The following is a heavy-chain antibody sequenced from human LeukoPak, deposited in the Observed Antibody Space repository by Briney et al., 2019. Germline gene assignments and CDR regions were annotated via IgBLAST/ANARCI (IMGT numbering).Heavy chain of an antibody. CDR1: GGSIRSSSYY. D-gene: IGHD3-3*01. V-gene: IGHV4-39*07. CDR2: IYYSGST. Sequence: KPSETLSLTCSVSGGSIRSSSYYWGWIRQPPGKGLEWIGSIYYSGSTYYNPSLKSRVTISIDTSKNQFSLKLSSVTAADTAVYYCARGPTYSDLWSNLGFDPWGQGTLVTVSS. CDR3: ARGPTYSDLWSNLGFDP. J-gene: IGHJ5*02.